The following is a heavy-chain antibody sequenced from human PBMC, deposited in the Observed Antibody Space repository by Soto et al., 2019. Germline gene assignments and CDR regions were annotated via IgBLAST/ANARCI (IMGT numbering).Heavy chain of an antibody. V-gene: IGHV4-34*01. CDR2: INHSGNT. CDR1: GKSLSVYY. CDR3: ARHHVRGRTIAGAAEF. J-gene: IGHJ4*02. D-gene: IGHD1-26*01. Sequence: SETRSLTGAVYGKSLSVYYWSWIRHPPGKALEWIVEINHSGNTNYNPSLKSRVTISVDTSKNQLFLNLSSVTAADTAMYYCARHHVRGRTIAGAAEFWGQGTLVTV.